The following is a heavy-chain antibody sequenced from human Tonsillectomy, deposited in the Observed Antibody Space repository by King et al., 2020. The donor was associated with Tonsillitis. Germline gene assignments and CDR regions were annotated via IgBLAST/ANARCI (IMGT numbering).Heavy chain of an antibody. D-gene: IGHD1-14*01. Sequence: VQLVESGGVLVQPGGSLKLSCVASGFTFSDSAMHWVRQASGKGLEWVGRISSKAKNYATVYGASVEGRFTISRDDSKNTAFLEMNSLKTEDTAVYYCNRGGISGYYSGVDVWGQGTTVTVSS. CDR1: GFTFSDSA. V-gene: IGHV3-73*02. J-gene: IGHJ6*02. CDR3: NRGGISGYYSGVDV. CDR2: ISSKAKNYAT.